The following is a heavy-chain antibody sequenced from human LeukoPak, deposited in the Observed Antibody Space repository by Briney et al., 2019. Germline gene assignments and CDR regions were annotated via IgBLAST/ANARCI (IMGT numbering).Heavy chain of an antibody. V-gene: IGHV3-72*01. D-gene: IGHD1-26*01. CDR2: TKNKANSYTT. CDR1: GFTFSDHY. CDR3: ARWDSGSCSD. J-gene: IGHJ4*02. Sequence: GGSLRLSCAASGFTFSDHYMDWVRQAPGKGLEWVGRTKNKANSYTTEYAASVKGRFTIPRDESKNSLYLQMNSLKTEDTAVYYCARWDSGSCSDWGQGTLVTVSS.